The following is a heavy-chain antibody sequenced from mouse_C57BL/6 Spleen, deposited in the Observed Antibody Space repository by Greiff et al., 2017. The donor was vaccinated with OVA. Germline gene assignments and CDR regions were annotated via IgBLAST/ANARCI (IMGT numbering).Heavy chain of an antibody. J-gene: IGHJ4*01. Sequence: QVQLQQSGAELVKPGASVKISCKASGYAFSSYWMNWVKQRPGKGLEWIGQIYPGDGDTNYNGKFKGKATLTADKSSSTAYMQLSSLTSEDSAVYCGARARPAQVYVYAMDYWGQGTSVTVSS. CDR2: IYPGDGDT. CDR1: GYAFSSYW. D-gene: IGHD3-2*02. V-gene: IGHV1-80*01. CDR3: ARARPAQVYVYAMDY.